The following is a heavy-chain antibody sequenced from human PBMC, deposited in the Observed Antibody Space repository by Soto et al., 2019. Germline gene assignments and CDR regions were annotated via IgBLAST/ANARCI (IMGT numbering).Heavy chain of an antibody. D-gene: IGHD4-17*01. Sequence: PGGSLRLSCAASGFTFSSYSMHWVRQAPGKGLEWVAVISYDRNNKYYADSVKGRCTISRDNSKNTVYLQMNSLRVEDTAVYYCARTLYGDNVDYWGQGTLVTVSS. CDR1: GFTFSSYS. CDR2: ISYDRNNK. V-gene: IGHV3-30-3*01. CDR3: ARTLYGDNVDY. J-gene: IGHJ4*02.